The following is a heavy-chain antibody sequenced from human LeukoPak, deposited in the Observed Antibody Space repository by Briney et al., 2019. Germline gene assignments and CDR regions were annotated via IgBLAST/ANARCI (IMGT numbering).Heavy chain of an antibody. Sequence: ASVKVSCKTSGYTFTTYGITWVRQAPGQGLEWMGWISAYNGNTAYAQKIQGRVTVTTDTSTRTASMDLRSLRSDDTAVYYCAIVDTTVGFDYWGQGTLVTVSS. D-gene: IGHD5-18*01. CDR1: GYTFTTYG. CDR3: AIVDTTVGFDY. CDR2: ISAYNGNT. V-gene: IGHV1-18*04. J-gene: IGHJ4*02.